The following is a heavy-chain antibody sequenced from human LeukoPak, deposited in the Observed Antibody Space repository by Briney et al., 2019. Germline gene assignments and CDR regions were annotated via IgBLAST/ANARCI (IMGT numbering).Heavy chain of an antibody. D-gene: IGHD2-15*01. V-gene: IGHV4-34*01. CDR2: INHSGST. J-gene: IGHJ6*03. CDR3: ARDRPDCSGGSCYFAGYYYYYMDV. CDR1: GGSFSGYY. Sequence: SETLSLTCAVYGGSFSGYYWSWIRQPPGKGLEWIGEINHSGSTNYNPSLKSRVTMSVDTSKNQFSLKLSSVTAADTAVYYCARDRPDCSGGSCYFAGYYYYYMDVWGKGTTVTISS.